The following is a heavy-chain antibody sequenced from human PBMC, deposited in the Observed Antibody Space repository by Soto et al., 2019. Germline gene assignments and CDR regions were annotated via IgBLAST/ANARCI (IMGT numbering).Heavy chain of an antibody. V-gene: IGHV4-39*01. J-gene: IGHJ4*02. D-gene: IGHD6-13*01. CDR3: AHEGIAAAGSGY. CDR1: GGSISSSSYY. Sequence: PSETLSLTCTVSGGSISSSSYYWGWIRQPPGKGLEGIGSIYYSGSTYYNPSLKSRVTISVDTSKNQFSLKLSSVTAADTSVYSCAHEGIAAAGSGYWGRGTLVTVSS. CDR2: IYYSGST.